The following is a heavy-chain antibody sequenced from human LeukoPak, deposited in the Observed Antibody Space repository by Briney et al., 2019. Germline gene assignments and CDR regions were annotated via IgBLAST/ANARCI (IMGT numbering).Heavy chain of an antibody. D-gene: IGHD5-24*01. CDR1: GGSISSYY. CDR2: IYYSGST. V-gene: IGHV4-59*12. J-gene: IGHJ4*02. CDR3: ARDGRRDGSDY. Sequence: PSETLSLTCTVSGGSISSYYWSWIRQPPGKGLEWIGYIYYSGSTNYNPSLKSRVTISVDTFKNQFSLKLSSVTAADTAVYYCARDGRRDGSDYWGQGTLVTVSS.